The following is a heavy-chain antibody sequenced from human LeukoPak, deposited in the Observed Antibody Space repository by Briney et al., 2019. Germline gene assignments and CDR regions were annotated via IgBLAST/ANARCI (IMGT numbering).Heavy chain of an antibody. CDR2: VSGSGDYT. V-gene: IGHV3-23*01. J-gene: IGHJ6*02. D-gene: IGHD3-3*01. CDR3: ARLLGRITISGVVPYGMDV. CDR1: GFTFTNYA. Sequence: QPGGSLRLSCAASGFTFTNYAMTWVRQAPGRGLEWVSAVSGSGDYTYYTDSVKGRFTISRHSSKNTLYLQMNSLRGEDTAVYYCARLLGRITISGVVPYGMDVWGQGTTVTVSS.